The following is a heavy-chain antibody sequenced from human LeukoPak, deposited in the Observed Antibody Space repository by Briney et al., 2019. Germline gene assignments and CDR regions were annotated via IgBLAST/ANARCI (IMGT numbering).Heavy chain of an antibody. CDR3: AKDQNGDLGDY. V-gene: IGHV3-74*01. Sequence: GGSLRLSCAASGFSFSTSWMHWVRQAPGKGLVWVSRINGDGSSISYADSVKGRFTISRDNAKNTLYLQMNSLRAEDTAVYYCAKDQNGDLGDYWGQGTLVTVSS. J-gene: IGHJ4*02. CDR2: INGDGSSI. CDR1: GFSFSTSW. D-gene: IGHD3-10*01.